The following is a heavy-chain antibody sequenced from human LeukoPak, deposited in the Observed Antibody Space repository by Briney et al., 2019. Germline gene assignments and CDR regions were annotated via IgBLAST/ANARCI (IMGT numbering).Heavy chain of an antibody. Sequence: NPSETLSLTCTVSGCSISSSSYYWGWIRHPPGKGLEWIGSIYYRGSTYYNPSLKSRVTISVDTSKNQFSLKLSSVTAADTAVYSCARLPLRSLPLTTVTTGLDYWGQGTLVTVSS. CDR1: GCSISSSSYY. V-gene: IGHV4-39*01. CDR3: ARLPLRSLPLTTVTTGLDY. D-gene: IGHD4-11*01. J-gene: IGHJ4*02. CDR2: IYYRGST.